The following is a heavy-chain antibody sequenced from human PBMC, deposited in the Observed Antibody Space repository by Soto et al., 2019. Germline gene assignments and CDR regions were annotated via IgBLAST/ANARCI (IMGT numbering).Heavy chain of an antibody. CDR1: GFTFSSYG. CDR2: ISYDGSNK. J-gene: IGHJ6*02. D-gene: IGHD6-19*01. Sequence: QVQLVESGGGVVQPGRSLRLSCAASGFTFSSYGMHWVRQAPGKGLECVAVISYDGSNKYYADSVKGRFTISRDNSKNTLYLQMNSLRAEDTAVYYCAKYGSSGWYHYYYGMDVWGQGTTVTVSS. CDR3: AKYGSSGWYHYYYGMDV. V-gene: IGHV3-30*18.